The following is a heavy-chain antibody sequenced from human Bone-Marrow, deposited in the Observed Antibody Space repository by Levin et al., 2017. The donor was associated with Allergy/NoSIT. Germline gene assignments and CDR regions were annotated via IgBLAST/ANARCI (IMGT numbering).Heavy chain of an antibody. Sequence: ASVKVSCRISGYTFPNFALHWVRQAPGQSLEWVGWINAGNGKTKYSQAFQGRVTISRDTSASTAYMELSGLRSADTAVYYCATAVVETVTTEPEDWGQGTLVTVSS. D-gene: IGHD4-17*01. V-gene: IGHV1-3*01. CDR2: INAGNGKT. CDR3: ATAVVETVTTEPED. J-gene: IGHJ4*02. CDR1: GYTFPNFA.